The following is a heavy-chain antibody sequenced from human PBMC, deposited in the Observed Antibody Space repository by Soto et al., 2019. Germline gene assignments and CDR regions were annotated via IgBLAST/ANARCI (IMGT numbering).Heavy chain of an antibody. D-gene: IGHD3-10*01. V-gene: IGHV1-18*04. CDR1: GYTFTGYY. J-gene: IGHJ5*02. CDR3: ARDVGYYGSGWFDP. CDR2: INPNNGNT. Sequence: GASVKVSCKASGYTFTGYYMHWVRQAPGQGLEWMGWINPNNGNTNYAQKLQGRVTMTTDTSTSTAYMELRSLRPDDTAVYYCARDVGYYGSGWFDPWGQGTLVTVSS.